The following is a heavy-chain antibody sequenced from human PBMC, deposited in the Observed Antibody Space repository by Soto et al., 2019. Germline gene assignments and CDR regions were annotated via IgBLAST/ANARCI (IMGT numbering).Heavy chain of an antibody. CDR3: ARDIRGIVVVPAANEYNWFDP. J-gene: IGHJ5*02. CDR1: GFTFSSYS. CDR2: ISSSSSTI. D-gene: IGHD2-2*01. Sequence: GGSLRLSCAASGFTFSSYSMNWVRQAPGKGLEWVSYISSSSSTIYYADSVKGRFTISRDNAKNSLYLQMNSLRAEDTAVYYCARDIRGIVVVPAANEYNWFDPWGQGTLVTVSS. V-gene: IGHV3-48*01.